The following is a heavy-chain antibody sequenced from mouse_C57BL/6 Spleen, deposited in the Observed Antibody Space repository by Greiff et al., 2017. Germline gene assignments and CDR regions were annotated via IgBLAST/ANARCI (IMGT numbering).Heavy chain of an antibody. CDR2: INPSSGYT. D-gene: IGHD1-1*01. J-gene: IGHJ2*01. Sequence: VQLQQSGAELARPGASVKMSCKASGYTFTSYTMHWVKQRPGQGLEWIGYINPSSGYTKYNQKFKDKATLTADKSSSTAYMQLSSLTSEDAAVYYCATVVAKGYFDDWGQGTTLTVSS. CDR3: ATVVAKGYFDD. CDR1: GYTFTSYT. V-gene: IGHV1-4*01.